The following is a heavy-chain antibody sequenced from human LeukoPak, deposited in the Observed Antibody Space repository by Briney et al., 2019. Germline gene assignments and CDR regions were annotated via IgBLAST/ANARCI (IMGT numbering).Heavy chain of an antibody. Sequence: GGSLRLSCAASGFTFSSYAMHWVRQAPGKGLEWVAVISYDGSNKYYADSVKGRFTISRDNSKNTLYLQMNSLRAEDTAVYYCARERAAAGTLFSYYFDYWGQGTLVTVSS. CDR3: ARERAAAGTLFSYYFDY. CDR2: ISYDGSNK. D-gene: IGHD6-13*01. J-gene: IGHJ4*02. CDR1: GFTFSSYA. V-gene: IGHV3-30*04.